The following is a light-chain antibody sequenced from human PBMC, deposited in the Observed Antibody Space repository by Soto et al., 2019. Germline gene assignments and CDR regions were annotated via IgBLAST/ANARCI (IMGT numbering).Light chain of an antibody. CDR1: SNDVGAFIY. J-gene: IGLJ1*01. CDR3: NSHTTARIHV. CDR2: NVD. Sequence: QSALTQPASVSGSPGQSITVSCIGTSNDVGAFIYVSWYQQHPDKAPKLILYNVDTRPFGVSHRFSGSKSANTAYLTISGLQAEDEADYYCNSHTTARIHVFGSGTKVTVL. V-gene: IGLV2-14*03.